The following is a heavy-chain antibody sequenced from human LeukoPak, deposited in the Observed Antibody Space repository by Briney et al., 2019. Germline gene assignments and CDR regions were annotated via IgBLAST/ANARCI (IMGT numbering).Heavy chain of an antibody. Sequence: GRSLRLSCAASGFTFSSYGMHWVRQAPGKGREWVAVIWYDGSNKYYADSVKGRFTISRDNSKNTLYLQMNSLRAEDTAVYYCAKAPRSTVTYYYYYYMDVWGKGTTVTVPS. CDR1: GFTFSSYG. CDR3: AKAPRSTVTYYYYYYMDV. V-gene: IGHV3-33*06. CDR2: IWYDGSNK. D-gene: IGHD4-17*01. J-gene: IGHJ6*03.